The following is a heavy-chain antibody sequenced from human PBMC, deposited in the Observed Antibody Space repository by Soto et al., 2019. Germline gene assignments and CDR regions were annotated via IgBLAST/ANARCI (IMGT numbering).Heavy chain of an antibody. CDR1: GGSISSGGYY. D-gene: IGHD3-3*01. V-gene: IGHV4-31*03. Sequence: KPSETLSLTCTVSGGSISSGGYYWSWIRQHPGKGLEWIGYIYYSGSTYYNPSLKSRVTISVDTSKNQFSLKLSSVTAADTAVYYCARDRGFARKDFGVVIDYYYGMDVWGQGTTVTVSS. J-gene: IGHJ6*02. CDR3: ARDRGFARKDFGVVIDYYYGMDV. CDR2: IYYSGST.